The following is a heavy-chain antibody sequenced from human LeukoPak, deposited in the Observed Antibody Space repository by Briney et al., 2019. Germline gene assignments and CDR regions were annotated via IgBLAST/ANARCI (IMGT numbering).Heavy chain of an antibody. Sequence: GGSLRLSCAASGFTFSRHAMHWVRQAPGKGLEWVAVISYDGSNKDYADSVKGRFTVSRDNSKNTLYLQMNSLRAEDTAVYYCARDSPGFVVRGVIKPIDYWGQGTLVTVSS. D-gene: IGHD3-10*01. V-gene: IGHV3-30-3*01. CDR1: GFTFSRHA. CDR3: ARDSPGFVVRGVIKPIDY. CDR2: ISYDGSNK. J-gene: IGHJ4*02.